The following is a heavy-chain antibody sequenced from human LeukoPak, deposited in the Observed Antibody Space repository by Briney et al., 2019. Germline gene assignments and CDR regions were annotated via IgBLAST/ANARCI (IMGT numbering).Heavy chain of an antibody. CDR3: ARESTPWRGYIDF. V-gene: IGHV3-7*01. Sequence: GGSLRLSCAASGFTFSSYSMNWVRQAPGKGLEWVANIKEDGSGKYYVGSVEGRFTISRDNAKNSLYLQMNSLRAEDTAVYSCARESTPWRGYIDFWGQGTLVTVSS. CDR1: GFTFSSYS. J-gene: IGHJ4*02. CDR2: IKEDGSGK.